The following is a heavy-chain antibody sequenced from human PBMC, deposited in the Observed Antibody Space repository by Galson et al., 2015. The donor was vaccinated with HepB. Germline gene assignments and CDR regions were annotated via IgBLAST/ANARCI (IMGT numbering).Heavy chain of an antibody. Sequence: CAISGDSVSSNSAAWNWIRQSPSRGLEWLGRTYYRSKWYNDYAVSVKSRITINPDTSKNQFSLQLNSVTPEDTAVYYCARGSVLTTVITPWDYWGQGTLVTVSS. J-gene: IGHJ4*02. V-gene: IGHV6-1*01. CDR3: ARGSVLTTVITPWDY. D-gene: IGHD4-23*01. CDR1: GDSVSSNSAA. CDR2: TYYRSKWYN.